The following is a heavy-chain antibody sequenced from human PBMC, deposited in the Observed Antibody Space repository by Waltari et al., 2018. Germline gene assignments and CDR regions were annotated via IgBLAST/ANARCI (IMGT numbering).Heavy chain of an antibody. J-gene: IGHJ6*02. V-gene: IGHV4-34*02. CDR1: GGSFSGYY. Sequence: QVQLQQWGAGLLQSSETLSLTCAVYGGSFSGYYWGCVRQPPGKGLEWIGEINHAGYTNHNPSLRSRVTMSADTSKSQFSLKLNSVTAADTAVYYCVRLEDCTGPGGHCYSGDPFALDVWGQGTTVTVSS. CDR2: INHAGYT. D-gene: IGHD2-15*01. CDR3: VRLEDCTGPGGHCYSGDPFALDV.